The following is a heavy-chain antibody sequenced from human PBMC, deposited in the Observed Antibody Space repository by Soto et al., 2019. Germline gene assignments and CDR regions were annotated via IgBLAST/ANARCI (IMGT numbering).Heavy chain of an antibody. D-gene: IGHD1-26*01. CDR3: ARDLGVGAASDY. Sequence: QVQLVQSGAEVKKPGASVKVSCKASGYTFTSYAMHWVRQAPGQRLERMGWINAGNGNTKYSQKFQGRVTITRDTSASTAYMELSSLRSEDTAVYYCARDLGVGAASDYWGQGTLVTVSS. CDR2: INAGNGNT. V-gene: IGHV1-3*01. J-gene: IGHJ4*02. CDR1: GYTFTSYA.